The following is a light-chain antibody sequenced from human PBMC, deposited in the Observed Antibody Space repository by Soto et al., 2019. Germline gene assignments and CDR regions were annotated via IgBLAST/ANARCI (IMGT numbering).Light chain of an antibody. CDR1: QDISNY. J-gene: IGKJ5*01. CDR3: XXAXXXXXIN. Sequence: DIQMTQSPSSLSASVGDRVTITCQASQDISNYLNWYQQKPGKAPKLLIYAASSLQSGVPSRFSGSGSGTDFTLTIRSLQPEDFATYYXXXAXXXXXINCXQGKRRAIK. CDR2: AAS. V-gene: IGKV1-39*01.